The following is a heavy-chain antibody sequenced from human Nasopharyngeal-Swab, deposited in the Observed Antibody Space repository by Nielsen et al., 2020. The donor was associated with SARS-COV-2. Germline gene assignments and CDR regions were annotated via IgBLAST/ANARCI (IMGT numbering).Heavy chain of an antibody. CDR3: ARGASSLGS. Sequence: LSLTCAASGFTFSNYAMHWVRQAPGKGLEWVALISYDGSNKYYADSVKGRFTISRDNSKNTLYLQMNSLRAEDTAVYYCARGASSLGSWGQGTLVTVSS. CDR2: ISYDGSNK. J-gene: IGHJ5*02. CDR1: GFTFSNYA. D-gene: IGHD3-16*01. V-gene: IGHV3-30-3*01.